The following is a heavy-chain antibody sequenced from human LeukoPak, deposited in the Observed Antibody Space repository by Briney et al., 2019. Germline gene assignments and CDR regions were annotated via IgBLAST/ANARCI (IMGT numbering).Heavy chain of an antibody. CDR1: GFTFSNAW. CDR3: TRGIAVAGTNY. V-gene: IGHV3-15*01. CDR2: IKSKTDGATT. J-gene: IGHJ4*02. D-gene: IGHD6-19*01. Sequence: GGSLRLSCAASGFTFSNAWMSWVRRAPGQGLEWVGRIKSKTDGATTDYAAPVKGRFTISRDDSKNTLYLQMNSLKTEDTAVYYCTRGIAVAGTNYWGQGTLVTVSS.